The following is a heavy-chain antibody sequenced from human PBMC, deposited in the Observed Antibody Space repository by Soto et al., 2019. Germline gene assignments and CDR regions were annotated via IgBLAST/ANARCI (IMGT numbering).Heavy chain of an antibody. D-gene: IGHD2-15*01. V-gene: IGHV1-69*12. CDR2: IIPIFGTA. CDR3: ARTYCSGGSCWKYNWFDP. J-gene: IGHJ5*02. CDR1: GGTFSSYA. Sequence: QVQLVQSGAEVKKPGSSVKVSCKASGGTFSSYAIIWVRQAPGQGLEWMGGIIPIFGTANYAQKFQGRVTITADESTSTAYMELSSLRSEDTAVYYCARTYCSGGSCWKYNWFDPWGEGTMVTVSS.